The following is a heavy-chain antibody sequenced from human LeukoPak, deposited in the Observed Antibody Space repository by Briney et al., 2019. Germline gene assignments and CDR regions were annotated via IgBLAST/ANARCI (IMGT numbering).Heavy chain of an antibody. J-gene: IGHJ6*03. CDR2: IYTGGNT. Sequence: GGSLRPSCAASGFTVSSNYMSWVRQAPGKGLEWVSVIYTGGNTYYADSVKGRFTISRDNSKNTLYLQMNSLRAEDTAVYYCARCPLDYYMDVWGKGTTVTISS. V-gene: IGHV3-53*01. CDR1: GFTVSSNY. CDR3: ARCPLDYYMDV.